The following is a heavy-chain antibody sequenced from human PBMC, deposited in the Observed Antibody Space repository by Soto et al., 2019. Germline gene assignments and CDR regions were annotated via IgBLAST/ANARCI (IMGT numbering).Heavy chain of an antibody. CDR3: ARGGSHVLRFLEWPPAYYGMDV. Sequence: PSETLSLTCTVSGGSISSSSYYWGWIRQPPGKGLEWIGSIYYSGSTYYNPSLKSRVTISVDTSKNQFSLKLSSVTAADTAVYYCARGGSHVLRFLEWPPAYYGMDVWGQGTT. CDR1: GGSISSSSYY. D-gene: IGHD3-3*01. V-gene: IGHV4-39*01. J-gene: IGHJ6*02. CDR2: IYYSGST.